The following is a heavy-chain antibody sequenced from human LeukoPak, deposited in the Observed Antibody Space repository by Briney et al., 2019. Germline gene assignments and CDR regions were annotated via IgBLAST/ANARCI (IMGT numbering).Heavy chain of an antibody. CDR1: GFTVSSNY. J-gene: IGHJ3*02. CDR2: IYSGGST. D-gene: IGHD3-10*01. V-gene: IGHV3-66*01. Sequence: GGSLRLSCAASGFTVSSNYMSWVRQAPGKGLEWVSVIYSGGSTYYADSVKGRFTVSRDNSKNTLYLQMNSLRAEDTAVYYCARVSYYYAIDAFDIWGQGTMVTVSS. CDR3: ARVSYYYAIDAFDI.